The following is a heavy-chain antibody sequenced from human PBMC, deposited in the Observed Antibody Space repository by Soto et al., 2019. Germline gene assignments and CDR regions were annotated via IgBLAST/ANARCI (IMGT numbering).Heavy chain of an antibody. CDR2: ISGSGGST. J-gene: IGHJ4*02. D-gene: IGHD1-1*01. CDR3: ARYVAPSPTVIRAFDY. V-gene: IGHV3-23*01. CDR1: GFTFSSYA. Sequence: GGSLRLSCAASGFTFSSYAMSWVRQAPGKGLEWVSAISGSGGSTYYADSVKGRFTISRDNSKNTLYLQMNSLRAEDTAVYYCARYVAPSPTVIRAFDYWGQGTLVTVSS.